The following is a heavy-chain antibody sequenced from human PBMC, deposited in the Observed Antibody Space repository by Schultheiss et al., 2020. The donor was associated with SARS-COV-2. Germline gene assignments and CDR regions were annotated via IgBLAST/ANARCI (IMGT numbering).Heavy chain of an antibody. D-gene: IGHD3-10*01. Sequence: GGSLRLSCAASGFTVSSNYMSWVRQAPGKGLEWVSSISGSSTYTYYADSAKGRFTISRDNAKKSLYLQMNSLRVEDTAVYYCVRWFGELLESGYHYYMDVWGAGTTVTVSS. CDR2: ISGSSTYT. CDR3: VRWFGELLESGYHYYMDV. CDR1: GFTVSSNY. J-gene: IGHJ6*03. V-gene: IGHV3-21*01.